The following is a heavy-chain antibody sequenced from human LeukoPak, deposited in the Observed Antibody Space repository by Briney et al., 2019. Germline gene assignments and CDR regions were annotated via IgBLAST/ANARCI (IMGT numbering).Heavy chain of an antibody. J-gene: IGHJ4*02. Sequence: GESLKISCTGSGYSFATYWIAWVRQMPGKGLEWMGIIYTGDSDTRYSPSFQGQVTISADKSISAAYLQWSSLKASDTAMYYCARSSGGSWGDLDYWGQGTLVTVSS. V-gene: IGHV5-51*01. CDR3: ARSSGGSWGDLDY. CDR2: IYTGDSDT. CDR1: GYSFATYW. D-gene: IGHD2-15*01.